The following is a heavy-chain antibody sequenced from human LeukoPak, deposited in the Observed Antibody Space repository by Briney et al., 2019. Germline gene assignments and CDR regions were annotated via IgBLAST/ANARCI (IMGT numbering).Heavy chain of an antibody. Sequence: PSETLSLTCTVSGGSINSTNYHWGWIRQPPGKGLEWIGSIYYSGSTYYNPSLRSRVTISVDTSKNQFSLKLTSVTAADTAVYYCARAYSSSWYVWYYFDYWGQGTLVTVSS. CDR3: ARAYSSSWYVWYYFDY. CDR2: IYYSGST. D-gene: IGHD6-13*01. V-gene: IGHV4-39*01. J-gene: IGHJ4*02. CDR1: GGSINSTNYH.